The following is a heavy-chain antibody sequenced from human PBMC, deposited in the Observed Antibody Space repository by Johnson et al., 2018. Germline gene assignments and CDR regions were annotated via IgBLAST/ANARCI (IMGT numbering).Heavy chain of an antibody. V-gene: IGHV1-69*09. CDR1: GGTFGNYS. CDR2: IIPVLEIA. CDR3: ASGPCNDGRCYPTLFQD. J-gene: IGHJ1*01. D-gene: IGHD2-15*01. Sequence: QVQLVQSGAEVKKPGSSVKVSCRASGGTFGNYSIIWLRQAPGQGLEWMGRIIPVLEIANYALSFQGRVTITADKSTSTAYMELSSLRSEDTAMYYCASGPCNDGRCYPTLFQDWGQGTLVTVSS.